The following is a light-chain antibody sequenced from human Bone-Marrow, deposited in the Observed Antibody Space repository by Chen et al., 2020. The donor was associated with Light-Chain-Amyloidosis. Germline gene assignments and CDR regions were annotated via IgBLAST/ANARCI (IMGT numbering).Light chain of an antibody. Sequence: QSVLAHPPAVSGAPAQTVPISCTGRRSNIGAGYNVHWYQQLPGTVPKLLIYDNNNRPSGVPDRFSGSQSGTSAALSITGLQAHDEDDYYCQSFDDTRRGAVVFGGGTTLTVL. V-gene: IGLV1-40*01. CDR2: DNN. CDR1: RSNIGAGYN. J-gene: IGLJ2*01. CDR3: QSFDDTRRGAVV.